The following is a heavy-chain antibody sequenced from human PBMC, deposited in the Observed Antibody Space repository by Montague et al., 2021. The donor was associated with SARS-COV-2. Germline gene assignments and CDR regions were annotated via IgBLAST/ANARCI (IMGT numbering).Heavy chain of an antibody. CDR2: VDNSDNT. Sequence: SETLSLTCTVSGDSIRTNYWCWIWQPPGTGLEWIGYVDNSDNTDYNPSLESRVTISLDTSKKQFSLKLNSVTSADTAVYYCSSGEGNYCWRYYFDYWGQGTLVTVSS. J-gene: IGHJ4*02. CDR3: SSGEGNYCWRYYFDY. D-gene: IGHD3-3*01. CDR1: GDSIRTNY. V-gene: IGHV4-59*01.